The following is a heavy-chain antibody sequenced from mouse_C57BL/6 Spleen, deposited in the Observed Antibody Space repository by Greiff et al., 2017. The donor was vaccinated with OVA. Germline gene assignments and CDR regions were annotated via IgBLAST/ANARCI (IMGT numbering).Heavy chain of an antibody. D-gene: IGHD2-5*01. CDR2: IDPSDSET. CDR1: GYTFTSYW. Sequence: VQLQQPGAELVRPGSSVKLSCKASGYTFTSYWMHWVQQRPIQGLEWIGNIDPSDSETPYNQKFKDKATLTVDKSSSTAYMQLSSLTSEDSAVYYCARSGYYSNYDAMDYWGQGTSVTVSS. V-gene: IGHV1-52*01. J-gene: IGHJ4*01. CDR3: ARSGYYSNYDAMDY.